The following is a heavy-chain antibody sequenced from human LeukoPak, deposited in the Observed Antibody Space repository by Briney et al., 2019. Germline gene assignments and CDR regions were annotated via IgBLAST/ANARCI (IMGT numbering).Heavy chain of an antibody. CDR2: IGGSDSST. Sequence: PGGSLRLSCAASGFTFSSYAMSWVRQAPGKGLEWVSGIGGSDSSTYYADSVKGRYTISRDNSKKTLYLQMNSLRAEDTALYYCAKTYSSGWLGDFDYWGQGSLVTVSS. CDR3: AKTYSSGWLGDFDY. V-gene: IGHV3-23*01. D-gene: IGHD6-19*01. CDR1: GFTFSSYA. J-gene: IGHJ4*02.